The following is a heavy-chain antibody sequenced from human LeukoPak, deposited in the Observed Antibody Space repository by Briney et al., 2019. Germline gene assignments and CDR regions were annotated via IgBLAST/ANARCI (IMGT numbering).Heavy chain of an antibody. V-gene: IGHV4-38-2*01. Sequence: SETLSLTCAVSGYSISSGYYWGCIRQPPGKGLEWIGSIYHSGSTYYNPSLKSRVTISVDTSKNQFSLKLSSVTAADTAVYYCARGLGRAVAGTGYYYMDVWGKGTTVTVSS. CDR2: IYHSGST. D-gene: IGHD6-19*01. CDR1: GYSISSGYY. J-gene: IGHJ6*03. CDR3: ARGLGRAVAGTGYYYMDV.